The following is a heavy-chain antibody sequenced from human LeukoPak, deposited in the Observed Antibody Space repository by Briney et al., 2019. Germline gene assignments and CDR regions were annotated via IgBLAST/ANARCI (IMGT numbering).Heavy chain of an antibody. CDR3: ARGRYSSSWPIDY. V-gene: IGHV4-34*01. CDR2: INHSGST. Sequence: SETLSLTCAVYGGSFSGYYWSWIRQPPGKGLEWIGEINHSGSTDYNPSLKSRVTISVDTFKNQFSLKLSPVTAADTAVYYCARGRYSSSWPIDYWGQGTLVAVSS. J-gene: IGHJ4*02. CDR1: GGSFSGYY. D-gene: IGHD6-13*01.